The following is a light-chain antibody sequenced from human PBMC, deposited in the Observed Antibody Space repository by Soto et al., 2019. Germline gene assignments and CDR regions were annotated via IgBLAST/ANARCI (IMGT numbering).Light chain of an antibody. V-gene: IGKV3-20*01. CDR2: GAS. Sequence: DILLTQSPCTLSLSPGERATLSCRASQSVSSSYLAWYQQKPGQAPRLLIYGASSRATGIPDRFSGSGSGTDFTLTISRLEPEDFAVYYCQQYGSSPYTFGQGTKLEIK. CDR1: QSVSSSY. CDR3: QQYGSSPYT. J-gene: IGKJ2*01.